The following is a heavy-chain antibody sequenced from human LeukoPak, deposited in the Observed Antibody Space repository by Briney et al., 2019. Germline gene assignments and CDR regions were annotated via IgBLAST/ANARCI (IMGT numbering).Heavy chain of an antibody. CDR2: IYYSGST. CDR3: ARSPHGEWLRFDY. Sequence: SETLSLTCAVYGGSISSYYWSWIRQPPGKGLEWIGYIYYSGSTNYNPSLKSRVTISVDTSKNQFSLKLSSVTAADTAAYYCARSPHGEWLRFDYWGQGTLVTVSS. D-gene: IGHD5-12*01. J-gene: IGHJ4*02. V-gene: IGHV4-59*01. CDR1: GGSISSYY.